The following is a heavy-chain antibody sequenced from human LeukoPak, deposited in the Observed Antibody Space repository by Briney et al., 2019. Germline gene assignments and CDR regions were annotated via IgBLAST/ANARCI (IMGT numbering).Heavy chain of an antibody. Sequence: ASVKVSCKASGYTFTDYAMHWVRQAPGQRLEWMGWINADNGYTKYSQKFQGRVTISSDTSASTAYMELSSLRSEDTAVYYCARDLAGAATGTIPLFDYWGQGTLVTVSS. D-gene: IGHD6-13*01. J-gene: IGHJ4*02. V-gene: IGHV1-3*01. CDR1: GYTFTDYA. CDR2: INADNGYT. CDR3: ARDLAGAATGTIPLFDY.